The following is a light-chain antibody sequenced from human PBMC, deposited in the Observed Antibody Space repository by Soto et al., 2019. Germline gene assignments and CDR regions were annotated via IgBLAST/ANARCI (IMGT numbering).Light chain of an antibody. V-gene: IGKV3-20*01. J-gene: IGKJ1*01. CDR2: GAS. CDR3: QQYGSSGT. Sequence: EIVLTQSPATLSLFPGERAALSGRASQSVSNHYLAWYQQKPGQAPRLLIYGASNRATGIPDRFSGSGSGTDFTLTISRLEPEDFAVYYCQQYGSSGTFGQGTKVDIK. CDR1: QSVSNHY.